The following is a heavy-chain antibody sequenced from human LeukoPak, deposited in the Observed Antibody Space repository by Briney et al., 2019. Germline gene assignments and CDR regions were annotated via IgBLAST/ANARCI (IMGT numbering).Heavy chain of an antibody. V-gene: IGHV3-48*01. J-gene: IGHJ5*02. CDR2: ISSSSSTI. D-gene: IGHD2-15*01. CDR1: GFTFSSYT. Sequence: GGSLRLSCAASGFTFSSYTMNWVRRAPGKGRGGFSYISSSSSTIYYAASVKGRFTIHRDNAKNSLYLQMNSLRAEDTALYYCARGLEVVVAATFDPWGQGTLVTVSS. CDR3: ARGLEVVVAATFDP.